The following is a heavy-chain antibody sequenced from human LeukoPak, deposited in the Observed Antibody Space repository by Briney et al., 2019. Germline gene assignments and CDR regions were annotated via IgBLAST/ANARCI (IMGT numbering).Heavy chain of an antibody. CDR2: IIPILGIA. CDR1: GGTFSSYA. D-gene: IGHD2-2*01. CDR3: ARDHCSSTSCYEDY. Sequence: ASVKVPSKASGGTFSSYAISWVRQAPGQGLEWMGRIIPILGIANYAQKFQGRVTITADRSTSTAYMELSSLRSEDTAVYYCARDHCSSTSCYEDYWGQGTLVTVSS. J-gene: IGHJ4*02. V-gene: IGHV1-69*04.